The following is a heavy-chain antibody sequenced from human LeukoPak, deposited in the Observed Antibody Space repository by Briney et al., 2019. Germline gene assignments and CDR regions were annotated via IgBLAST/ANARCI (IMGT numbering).Heavy chain of an antibody. J-gene: IGHJ3*02. CDR1: GYSIRSGYY. CDR2: IFHSGST. D-gene: IGHD1-20*01. V-gene: IGHV4-38-2*02. Sequence: PSETLSLTCTVSGYSIRSGYYWGWIRQPPGKGLEWIGSIFHSGSTYYNPSLKSRVTISVDTSKNQFSLKLSSVTAADTAVYYCAKLTGDDAFDIWGQGTMVTVSS. CDR3: AKLTGDDAFDI.